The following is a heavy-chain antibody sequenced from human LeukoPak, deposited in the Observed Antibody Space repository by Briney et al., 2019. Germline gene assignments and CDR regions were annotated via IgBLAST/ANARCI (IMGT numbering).Heavy chain of an antibody. CDR3: AKSSPSGSYYTPQLPDY. D-gene: IGHD1-26*01. Sequence: PGGSLRLSCAASGFTFSSYGMHWVRQAPGKGLEWVAVISYDGSNKYYADSVKGRFTISRDNSKNTLYLQMNSLRAEDTAVYYCAKSSPSGSYYTPQLPDYWGQGTLVTVSS. CDR1: GFTFSSYG. V-gene: IGHV3-30*18. J-gene: IGHJ4*02. CDR2: ISYDGSNK.